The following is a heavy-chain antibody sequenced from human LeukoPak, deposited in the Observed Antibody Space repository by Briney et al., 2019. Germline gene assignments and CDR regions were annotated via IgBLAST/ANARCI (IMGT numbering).Heavy chain of an antibody. Sequence: GGSLRLSCTASGFTFGDYAMSWVRQAPGKGLEWVGFIRSKAYGGTTEYAASVKGRFTISRDDSKSIAYPQMNSLKTEDTAVYYCTSTYGDYYPRFDYWGQGTLVTVSS. J-gene: IGHJ4*02. CDR3: TSTYGDYYPRFDY. CDR2: IRSKAYGGTT. CDR1: GFTFGDYA. V-gene: IGHV3-49*04. D-gene: IGHD4-17*01.